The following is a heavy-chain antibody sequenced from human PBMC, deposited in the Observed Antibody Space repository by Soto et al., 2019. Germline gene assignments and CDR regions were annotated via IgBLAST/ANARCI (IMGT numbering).Heavy chain of an antibody. D-gene: IGHD3-3*01. CDR3: YYDFWSGLSGEGFDP. J-gene: IGHJ5*02. CDR2: ISSDGSST. Sequence: GGSLRLSCAASGFTFSSYAMHWFRQAPGKGLEYVSAISSDGSSTYYANSVKGRFTISRDNSKNTLYLQMNSLRAEDTAVYYCYYDFWSGLSGEGFDPWGRGTLVTVSS. V-gene: IGHV3-64*01. CDR1: GFTFSSYA.